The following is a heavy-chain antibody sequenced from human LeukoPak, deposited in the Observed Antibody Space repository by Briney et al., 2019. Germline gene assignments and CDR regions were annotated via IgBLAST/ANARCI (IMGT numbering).Heavy chain of an antibody. CDR1: GGSISSSNW. V-gene: IGHV4-4*02. Sequence: MPSETLSLTCAVSGGSISSSNWWSWVRQPPGKGLEWIGEIYHSGSTNYNPSLKSRVTISVDTSKNQFSLKLNSVTAADTAVYYCAGPGDYGNFDYWGQGTLVTVSS. CDR2: IYHSGST. J-gene: IGHJ4*02. D-gene: IGHD4-17*01. CDR3: AGPGDYGNFDY.